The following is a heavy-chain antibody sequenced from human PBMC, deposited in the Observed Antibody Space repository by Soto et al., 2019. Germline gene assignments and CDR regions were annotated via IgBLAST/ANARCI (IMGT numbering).Heavy chain of an antibody. V-gene: IGHV1-8*01. J-gene: IGHJ4*02. CDR1: GYTFTSYD. Sequence: QVQLVQSGAEVKKPGASVKVSCKASGYTFTSYDINWVRQATGQGLEWMEWMNPNSGNTGYAQKLQARVTMPSNTSISTAYMEPSSLRSEDTAVYYCAREVVGTARDWGQGTLVTVSS. CDR2: MNPNSGNT. CDR3: AREVVGTARD. D-gene: IGHD5-18*01.